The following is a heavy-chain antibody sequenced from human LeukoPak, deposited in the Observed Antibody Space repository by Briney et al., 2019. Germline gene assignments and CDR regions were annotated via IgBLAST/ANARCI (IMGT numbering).Heavy chain of an antibody. V-gene: IGHV4/OR15-8*01. CDR2: IHHSGRT. Sequence: ETLSLACVVSGGPISSNNWWSWIRQSPGKGLEWIGEIHHSGRTIYNPSLKSRVTISVDKPKSQFSLNVTSVTAADTAVYYCARKMNWGRAFDIWGQGTKVTVSS. CDR3: ARKMNWGRAFDI. J-gene: IGHJ3*02. CDR1: GGPISSNNW. D-gene: IGHD3-16*01.